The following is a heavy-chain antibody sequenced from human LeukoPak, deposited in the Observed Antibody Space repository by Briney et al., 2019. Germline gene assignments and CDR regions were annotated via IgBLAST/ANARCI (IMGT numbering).Heavy chain of an antibody. J-gene: IGHJ4*02. V-gene: IGHV4-39*01. D-gene: IGHD6-13*01. CDR3: ARIPTSGAAAGTFSGFDYPSGFDY. Sequence: SETLSLTCTVSGGSISSSSYYWGWIRQPPGKGLECIGYIYYSGSTYYNPSLKSRVTISVDTSKNQFSLKLSSVTAADTAVYYCARIPTSGAAAGTFSGFDYPSGFDYWGQGTLVTVSS. CDR1: GGSISSSSYY. CDR2: IYYSGST.